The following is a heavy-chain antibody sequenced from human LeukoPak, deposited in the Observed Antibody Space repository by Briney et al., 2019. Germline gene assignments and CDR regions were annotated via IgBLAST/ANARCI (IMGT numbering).Heavy chain of an antibody. CDR1: GGSISSSSYY. CDR2: IYYSGST. J-gene: IGHJ4*02. Sequence: SETLSLTCTVSGGSISSSSYYWGWIRQPPGKGLEWIGSIYYSGSTYYNPSLKSRVTISVDTSKYQFSLKLSSVTAADTAVYYCAREGDSGRGYGDGNDYWGQGTLVTVSS. V-gene: IGHV4-39*07. CDR3: AREGDSGRGYGDGNDY. D-gene: IGHD3-10*01.